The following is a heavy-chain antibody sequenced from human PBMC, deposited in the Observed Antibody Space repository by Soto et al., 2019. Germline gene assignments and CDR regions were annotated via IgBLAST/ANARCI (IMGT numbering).Heavy chain of an antibody. Sequence: DVQLLESGGGLVQPGGSLRLSCAASGFTFNTYPMSWVRQAPGKGLEWVSAITLSGGSTYFADSVKGRFTISRDNSKNTLYLQMISLRAEDTAVYYCARYCGGGTCYYAFDMWGQGTMVTVSS. CDR1: GFTFNTYP. CDR3: ARYCGGGTCYYAFDM. CDR2: ITLSGGST. V-gene: IGHV3-23*01. J-gene: IGHJ3*02. D-gene: IGHD2-15*01.